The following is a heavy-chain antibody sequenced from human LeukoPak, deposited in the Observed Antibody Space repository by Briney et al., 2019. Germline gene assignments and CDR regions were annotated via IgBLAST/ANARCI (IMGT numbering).Heavy chain of an antibody. CDR2: IYYSGTT. CDR3: ARAEDPYRYFDL. CDR1: GGSISTYY. J-gene: IGHJ2*01. V-gene: IGHV4-59*01. Sequence: PSKTLSLTCTVSGGSISTYYWSWIRQPPGSGPEWIGYIYYSGTTNYNPSLKSRLTISVDTSKNQLSLKLSTVTAADTAVYYCARAEDPYRYFDLWGRGTLVTVSS.